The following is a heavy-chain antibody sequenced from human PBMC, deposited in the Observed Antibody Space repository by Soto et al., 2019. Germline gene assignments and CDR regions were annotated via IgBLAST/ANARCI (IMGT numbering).Heavy chain of an antibody. CDR1: GFTFSSYW. CDR2: IKQDGSEK. D-gene: IGHD3-3*01. CDR3: ARGTLWNGYQFFDY. V-gene: IGHV3-7*01. J-gene: IGHJ4*02. Sequence: PGGSLRLSCAGSGFTFSSYWMSWVRQAPGKGLEWVANIKQDGSEKYYVDSVGGRFTISRDNAKNSLYLQMSGLRAEDTAVFYCARGTLWNGYQFFDYWGQGTLVTVSS.